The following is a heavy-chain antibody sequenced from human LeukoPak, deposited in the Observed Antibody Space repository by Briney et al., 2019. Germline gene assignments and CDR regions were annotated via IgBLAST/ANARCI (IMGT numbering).Heavy chain of an antibody. CDR1: GYTFTSYF. CDR3: ARDKPGSLLLTGQQWLVRHPWFDP. CDR2: INPSGGSI. Sequence: EASVKVSCKASGYTFTSYFMHWVRQAPGQGREWMGIINPSGGSISYAQRFQGRVTVTRDTSTSTVYMELSSLRSEDTAVYYCARDKPGSLLLTGQQWLVRHPWFDPWGQGTLVTVSS. V-gene: IGHV1-46*01. D-gene: IGHD6-19*01. J-gene: IGHJ5*02.